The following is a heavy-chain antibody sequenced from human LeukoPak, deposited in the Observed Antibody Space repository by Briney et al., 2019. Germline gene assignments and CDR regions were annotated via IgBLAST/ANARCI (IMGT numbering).Heavy chain of an antibody. CDR3: ARDLDILTGYRCQFDY. V-gene: IGHV1-2*02. CDR1: GYTFTSYG. J-gene: IGHJ4*02. D-gene: IGHD3-9*01. CDR2: INPSSGGT. Sequence: ASVKVSCKASGYTFTSYGISWVRQAPGQGLEWMGWINPSSGGTNYPPKFQGRVTMTRDTSINTVYMELSRLGSDDTAVYYCARDLDILTGYRCQFDYWDQGTLVTVSS.